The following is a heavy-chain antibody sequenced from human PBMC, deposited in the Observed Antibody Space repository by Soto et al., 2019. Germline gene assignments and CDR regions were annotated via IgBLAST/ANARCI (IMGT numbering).Heavy chain of an antibody. J-gene: IGHJ4*02. CDR1: GGPLSSGGYY. CDR3: ARAAKLYSTTTYYFDS. V-gene: IGHV4-31*01. CDR2: IYYTGST. Sequence: QVQLQESGPGLVKPSQTLSLTCTVSGGPLSSGGYYWSWIRQHPGKGLEWIGFIYYTGSTDHNPSPTSPVAISVDTSQNQFSLKLSSVTAADTAVYYCARAAKLYSTTTYYFDSWGQGTRVTVSS. D-gene: IGHD6-13*01.